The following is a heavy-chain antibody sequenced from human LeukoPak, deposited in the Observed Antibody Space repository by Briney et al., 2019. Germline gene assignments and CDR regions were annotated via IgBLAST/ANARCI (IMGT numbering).Heavy chain of an antibody. J-gene: IGHJ4*02. Sequence: GGSLRLSCATAGFIVSSNFMTWVRQAPGRGLECVAVIYIDGSTYHADSVKGRFTISRDTSKNTLFLQMNSLRAEDTAVYYCAGEGRYESLTGYYPLDYWGQGTPVTVSS. V-gene: IGHV3-66*02. D-gene: IGHD3-9*01. CDR1: GFIVSSNF. CDR3: AGEGRYESLTGYYPLDY. CDR2: IYIDGST.